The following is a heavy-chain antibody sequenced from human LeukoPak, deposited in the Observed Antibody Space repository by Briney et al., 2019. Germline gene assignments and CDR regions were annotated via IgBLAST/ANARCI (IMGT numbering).Heavy chain of an antibody. J-gene: IGHJ3*02. CDR2: IIPIFGTA. CDR3: ASGTGVGATIFAFDI. CDR1: GGTFSSYA. V-gene: IGHV1-69*05. D-gene: IGHD1-26*01. Sequence: SVKVSCKASGGTFSSYAVSWVRQAPGQGLEWMGGIIPIFGTANYAQKFQGRVTITTDESTSTAYMELSSLRSEDTAVYYCASGTGVGATIFAFDIWGQGTMVTVSP.